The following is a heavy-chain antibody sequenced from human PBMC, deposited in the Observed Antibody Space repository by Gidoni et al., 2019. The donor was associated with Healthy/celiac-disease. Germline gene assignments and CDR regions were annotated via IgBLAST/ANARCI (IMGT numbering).Heavy chain of an antibody. J-gene: IGHJ6*02. CDR3: ASNMVRGVMGLDYYYGMDV. CDR1: GGSISSGGYY. Sequence: QVLLQESGPGLVKPSQTLSLTCTVSGGSISSGGYYWRWIRQHPGKGLEWIGYIYYSGITYYNPFLKSRVTISVDTSKNQFSLKLSSVTAADTAVYYCASNMVRGVMGLDYYYGMDVWGQGTTVTVSS. V-gene: IGHV4-31*03. D-gene: IGHD3-10*01. CDR2: IYYSGIT.